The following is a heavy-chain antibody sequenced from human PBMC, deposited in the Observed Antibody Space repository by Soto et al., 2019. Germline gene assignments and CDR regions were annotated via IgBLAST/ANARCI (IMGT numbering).Heavy chain of an antibody. CDR2: ISGSGGSS. CDR3: AKVTKRAAAGRYEYYKYGMDV. Sequence: GGSLRLSCAAAGFASSTYAMTWVRQAPGKGLEWVSAISGSGGSSYYAASVKGRFTISRDNSKNTLFLQTNGLVAEDTAVYYCAKVTKRAAAGRYEYYKYGMDVWGQGTTVTVSS. V-gene: IGHV3-23*01. D-gene: IGHD6-13*01. J-gene: IGHJ6*02. CDR1: GFASSTYA.